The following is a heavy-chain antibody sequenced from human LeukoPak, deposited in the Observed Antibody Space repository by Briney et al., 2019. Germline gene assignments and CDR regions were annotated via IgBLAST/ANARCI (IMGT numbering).Heavy chain of an antibody. Sequence: GGSLRLSCAASGFTFDDYAMHWVRQAPGKGLEWVSLISGDGGSTYYADSVKGRFTISRDNSKNSLYLQMNSLRTEDTALYYCAKDRPSAYGGYCSGGSCYGNWFDPRGQGTLVTVSS. J-gene: IGHJ5*02. CDR1: GFTFDDYA. CDR2: ISGDGGST. D-gene: IGHD2-15*01. CDR3: AKDRPSAYGGYCSGGSCYGNWFDP. V-gene: IGHV3-43*02.